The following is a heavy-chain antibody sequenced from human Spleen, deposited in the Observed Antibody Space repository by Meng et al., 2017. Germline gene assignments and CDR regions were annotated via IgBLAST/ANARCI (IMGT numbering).Heavy chain of an antibody. CDR1: GFTFSTYG. Sequence: LSLTCAASGFTFSTYGMHWVRQAPGKGLEWLAVIWNEGSNKYNADSVKGRFTISRDNSKNTLYLQMNSLRAEDTAVYYCARDSLVLGGPVYWYFDLWGRGTLVTVSS. V-gene: IGHV3-33*01. CDR2: IWNEGSNK. CDR3: ARDSLVLGGPVYWYFDL. D-gene: IGHD3-3*02. J-gene: IGHJ2*01.